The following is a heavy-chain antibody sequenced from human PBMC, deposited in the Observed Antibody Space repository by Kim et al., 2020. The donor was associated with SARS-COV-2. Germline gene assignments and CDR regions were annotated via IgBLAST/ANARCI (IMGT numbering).Heavy chain of an antibody. D-gene: IGHD2-15*01. Sequence: GGSLRLSCAASRFTFSSYCLHWVRQAPGKWLEWVSVIWYDGSNKYHAYSVKGRFTISRDNSKNTPHLQMNNLIAEDTALYYCAKERRKFCSCGRCHLEYWGQGTLVSVSS. CDR3: AKERRKFCSCGRCHLEY. CDR1: RFTFSSYC. V-gene: IGHV3-33*03. J-gene: IGHJ4*02. CDR2: IWYDGSNK.